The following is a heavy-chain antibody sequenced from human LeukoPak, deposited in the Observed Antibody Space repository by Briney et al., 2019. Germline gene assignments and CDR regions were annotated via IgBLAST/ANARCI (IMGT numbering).Heavy chain of an antibody. V-gene: IGHV5-51*01. Sequence: GESLKISCKGSGYSFTSYWIGWVRQMPGKGLEWMGIIYPGDSDTRYSPSFQGQVTISADKSISTAYLQWSSLKASDTAMYYCARREGASSSWPRGAYYFDYWGQGTLVTVSS. CDR2: IYPGDSDT. J-gene: IGHJ4*02. D-gene: IGHD6-13*01. CDR3: ARREGASSSWPRGAYYFDY. CDR1: GYSFTSYW.